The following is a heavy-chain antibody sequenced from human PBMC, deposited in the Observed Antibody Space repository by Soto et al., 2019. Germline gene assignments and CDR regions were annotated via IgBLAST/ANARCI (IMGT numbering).Heavy chain of an antibody. CDR2: IIPTFSTT. V-gene: IGHV1-69*01. Sequence: QVQLLQSGAEVKKPGSSVKVSCEASGGTFTSYAISWVRQAPGQGLEWMGGIIPTFSTTNYAQKFQGRVSITADESTSTAYMELSSLRSDDTAVYYCARDQRLYVDTGMVVDYYGMAVWGQGPTVTVSS. CDR3: ARDQRLYVDTGMVVDYYGMAV. J-gene: IGHJ6*02. CDR1: GGTFTSYA. D-gene: IGHD5-18*01.